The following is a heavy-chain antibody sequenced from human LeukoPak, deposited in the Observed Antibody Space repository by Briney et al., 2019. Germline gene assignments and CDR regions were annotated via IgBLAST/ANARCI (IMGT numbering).Heavy chain of an antibody. CDR3: ARHRGYTYGAYDY. V-gene: IGHV3-53*01. CDR2: IYRGGST. Sequence: GGSLRLSCAASGFTVSSNYMSWVRQAPGKGLEWVSLIYRGGSTYYADSVKGRFTISRDNSKNTLYLQMNSLRVEDTAVYCCARHRGYTYGAYDYWGQGTLVTVSS. D-gene: IGHD5-18*01. J-gene: IGHJ4*02. CDR1: GFTVSSNY.